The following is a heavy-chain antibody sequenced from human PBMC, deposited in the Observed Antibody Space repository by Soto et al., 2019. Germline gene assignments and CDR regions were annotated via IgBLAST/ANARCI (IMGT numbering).Heavy chain of an antibody. CDR1: GGTFSSYA. V-gene: IGHV1-69*13. D-gene: IGHD2-8*01. Sequence: ASVKVSCKASGGTFSSYAISWVRQAPGQGLEWMGGIIPIFGTANYAQKFQGRVTVTADESTSTAYMELSSLRSEDTAVYYCARVFQDGPPYYYYYGMDVWGQGTTVTVS. CDR2: IIPIFGTA. J-gene: IGHJ6*02. CDR3: ARVFQDGPPYYYYYGMDV.